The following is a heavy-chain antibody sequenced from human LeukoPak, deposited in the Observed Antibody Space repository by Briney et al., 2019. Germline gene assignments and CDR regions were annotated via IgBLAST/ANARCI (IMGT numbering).Heavy chain of an antibody. CDR3: ARADKDYYGMDV. D-gene: IGHD2-15*01. J-gene: IGHJ6*02. V-gene: IGHV3-74*01. Sequence: PGGSLRLSCAASGFTLSSYWMHWVRQAPGKGLVWVSRINSDGSSTSYADSVKGRFTISRDNAKNTLYLQMNSLRAEDTAVYYCARADKDYYGMDVWGQGTTVTVSS. CDR1: GFTLSSYW. CDR2: INSDGSST.